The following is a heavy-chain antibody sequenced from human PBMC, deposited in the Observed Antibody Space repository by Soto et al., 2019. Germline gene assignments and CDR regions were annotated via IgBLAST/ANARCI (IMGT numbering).Heavy chain of an antibody. CDR3: ARGTPYYDFWSAYAFDH. CDR2: VNPDSGAT. V-gene: IGHV1-2*02. CDR1: GYTLKGYY. J-gene: IGHJ4*02. Sequence: QVQLVQSGAEVKKPGASVKVSCRASGYTLKGYYMHWVRQAPGQGLEWMGWVNPDSGATNYTQKFQDRVTMTRDTSITTAYMELTRLTSDDTAVYYCARGTPYYDFWSAYAFDHWGQGTLVTVSS. D-gene: IGHD3-3*01.